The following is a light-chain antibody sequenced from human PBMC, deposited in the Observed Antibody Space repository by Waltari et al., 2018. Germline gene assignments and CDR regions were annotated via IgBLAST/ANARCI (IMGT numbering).Light chain of an antibody. Sequence: QSVLAQPPSVSGPPGQRVTIFCSGVSSNIGATVVNWYQHLPGTSPRLLIFTNDQRPSGVPDRFSGSKSGTSASLAISGLQSEDEGHYYCAVWDDNLSGVVFGAGTQVTVL. V-gene: IGLV1-44*01. CDR3: AVWDDNLSGVV. J-gene: IGLJ1*01. CDR1: SSNIGATV. CDR2: TND.